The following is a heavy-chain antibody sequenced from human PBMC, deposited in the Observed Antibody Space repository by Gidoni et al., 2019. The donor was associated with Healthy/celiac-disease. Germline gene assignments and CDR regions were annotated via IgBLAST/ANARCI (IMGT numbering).Heavy chain of an antibody. CDR2: INHSGST. CDR1: GGSFSGYY. CDR3: ARLARGGYSYGYVDY. D-gene: IGHD5-18*01. V-gene: IGHV4-34*01. J-gene: IGHJ4*02. Sequence: QVQLQQWGAGLLKPSETLSLTCAVYGGSFSGYYWSWIRQPPGKGLEWIGEINHSGSTNYNPSRKSRVTISVDTSKNQFSLKLSSVTAADTAVYYCARLARGGYSYGYVDYWGQGTLVTVSS.